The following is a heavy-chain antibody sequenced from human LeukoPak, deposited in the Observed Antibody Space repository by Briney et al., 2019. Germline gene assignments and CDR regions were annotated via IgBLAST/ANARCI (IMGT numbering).Heavy chain of an antibody. CDR3: ARPPATFPDAFDI. V-gene: IGHV4-34*01. Sequence: NPSETLSLTCAVYGGSFSGYYWSWIRQPPGKGLEWIGSIYHSGSTYYNPSLKSRVTISVDTSKNQFSLKLSSVTAADTAVYYCARPPATFPDAFDIWGQGTMVTVSS. CDR2: IYHSGST. J-gene: IGHJ3*02. CDR1: GGSFSGYY. D-gene: IGHD3-16*01.